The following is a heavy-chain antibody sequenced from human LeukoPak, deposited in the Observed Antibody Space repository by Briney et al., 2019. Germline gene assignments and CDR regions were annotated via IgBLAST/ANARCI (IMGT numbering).Heavy chain of an antibody. V-gene: IGHV3-48*01. Sequence: GGSLRLSCAASGFGFSDYSMNWVRQAPGKGLGWVSYISNGGSTTYYADSVKGRFTISRDNDKTSLYMQMNSLRAEDTAVYYCATSPAAWFYYDSSDYYGARFDNWGQGTLVTVSS. CDR2: ISNGGSTT. D-gene: IGHD3-22*01. J-gene: IGHJ4*02. CDR1: GFGFSDYS. CDR3: ATSPAAWFYYDSSDYYGARFDN.